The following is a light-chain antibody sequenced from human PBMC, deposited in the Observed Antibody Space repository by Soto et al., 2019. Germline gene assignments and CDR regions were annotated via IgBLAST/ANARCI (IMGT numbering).Light chain of an antibody. CDR1: SSNIGSNI. CDR2: RNN. Sequence: QSVLTQPPSASGTPGQRVTISCSGSSSNIGSNIVNWYQQLPGTAPKLLIYRNNQRPSGAPDRFSGSKSGTSASLAISGLQSEEEADYYCAAWDDSLNVVVFGGGTKLTVL. J-gene: IGLJ2*01. V-gene: IGLV1-44*01. CDR3: AAWDDSLNVVV.